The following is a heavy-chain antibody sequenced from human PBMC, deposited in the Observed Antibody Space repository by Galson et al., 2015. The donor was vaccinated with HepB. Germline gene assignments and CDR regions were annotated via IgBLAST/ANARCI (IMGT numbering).Heavy chain of an antibody. CDR3: VKEGSWFGGDWFDP. D-gene: IGHD3-16*01. CDR1: GFIFRHHA. V-gene: IGHV3-23*01. CDR2: INGRGSTR. J-gene: IGHJ5*02. Sequence: SLRLSCAGSGFIFRHHAMAWIRQAPGKGLEWVSGINGRGSTRSYSDAVKGRFSISQDNSKDTVFLQMDNLRAEDTAVYYCVKEGSWFGGDWFDPWGQGALVTVS.